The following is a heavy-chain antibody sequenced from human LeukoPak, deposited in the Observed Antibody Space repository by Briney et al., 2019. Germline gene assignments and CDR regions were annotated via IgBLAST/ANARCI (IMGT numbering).Heavy chain of an antibody. J-gene: IGHJ3*02. D-gene: IGHD4-11*01. Sequence: GGSLRLSCAASGLTFSSYGMHWVRQAPGKGLEWVAVIWYDGSNKYYADSVKGRFTISRDNSKNTLYLQMNSLRAEDTAVYYCARVRPDDYWAFDIWGQGTMVTVSS. CDR1: GLTFSSYG. CDR3: ARVRPDDYWAFDI. V-gene: IGHV3-33*01. CDR2: IWYDGSNK.